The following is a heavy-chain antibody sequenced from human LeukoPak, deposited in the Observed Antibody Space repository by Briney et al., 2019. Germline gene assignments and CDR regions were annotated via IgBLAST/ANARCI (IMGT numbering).Heavy chain of an antibody. CDR2: ISYDGSKI. V-gene: IGHV3-30*03. D-gene: IGHD3-10*01. CDR1: GFAFSSYG. CDR3: AGSYSYYFDY. Sequence: GGSLRLSCAASGFAFSSYGMHWVRQAPGKGLEWVSIISYDGSKIYYGDSVKGRFTISKDDSENTLYLQMNSLSAGDTAVYYCAGSYSYYFDYWGQGTLVTVSS. J-gene: IGHJ4*02.